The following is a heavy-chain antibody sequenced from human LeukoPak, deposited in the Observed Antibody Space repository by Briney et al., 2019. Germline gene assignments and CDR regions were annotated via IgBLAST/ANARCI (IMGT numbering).Heavy chain of an antibody. D-gene: IGHD1/OR15-1a*01. V-gene: IGHV3-66*02. CDR2: IYSGGST. J-gene: IGHJ4*02. Sequence: GGSLRLSCAASGFTVSSNYMSWVRQAPGKGLEWVSVIYSGGSTYYADSVKGRFTISRDNSKNTLYLQMNSLRAEDTAVYYCARDENTAAYDYWGQGTLVTVSS. CDR3: ARDENTAAYDY. CDR1: GFTVSSNY.